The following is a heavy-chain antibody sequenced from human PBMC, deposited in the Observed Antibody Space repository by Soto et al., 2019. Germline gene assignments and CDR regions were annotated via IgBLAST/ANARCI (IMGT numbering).Heavy chain of an antibody. CDR1: AGTFSSYA. J-gene: IGHJ3*02. CDR2: MIPIFGTS. Sequence: QVQLVQSGAEVKTPGSLVKVSCKASAGTFSSYAISWVRQAPGQGHEWMGGMIPIFGTSNYAQKFQGRGTITADETTSTAYMELSSLRSEETAVDYGAGVDSGCSRAFDIWGQGTMVTVSS. D-gene: IGHD5-12*01. V-gene: IGHV1-69*01. CDR3: AGVDSGCSRAFDI.